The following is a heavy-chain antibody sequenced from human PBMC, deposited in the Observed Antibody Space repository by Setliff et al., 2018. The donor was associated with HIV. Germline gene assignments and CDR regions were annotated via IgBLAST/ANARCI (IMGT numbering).Heavy chain of an antibody. CDR2: IIPILGTT. Sequence: SVKVSCKASGDTFSSYALSWVRQAPGQGLEWMGGIIPILGTTNYAQKFQGRVTITADESTSTAYMELSSLRSEDTAVYYCARGGDILVVSAAPDYWGQGTLVTVSS. CDR1: GDTFSSYA. D-gene: IGHD2-2*01. J-gene: IGHJ4*02. CDR3: ARGGDILVVSAAPDY. V-gene: IGHV1-69*13.